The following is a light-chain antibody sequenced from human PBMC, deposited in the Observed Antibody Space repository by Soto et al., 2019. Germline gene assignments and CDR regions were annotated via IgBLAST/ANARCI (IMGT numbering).Light chain of an antibody. CDR3: QQYNSRRT. J-gene: IGKJ1*01. CDR1: QSVSSY. V-gene: IGKV3-11*01. Sequence: EIVLTQSPATLSLSPGERATLSCRASQSVSSYLAWYQQKPGQAPRLLIYDASNRATGIPARFSGSGSGTDFTLTISSLEPEDFATYYCQQYNSRRTFGQGTKVDNK. CDR2: DAS.